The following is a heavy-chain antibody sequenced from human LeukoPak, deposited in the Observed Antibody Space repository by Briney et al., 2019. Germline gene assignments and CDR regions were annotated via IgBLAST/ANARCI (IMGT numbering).Heavy chain of an antibody. CDR1: GFALASHD. Sequence: GGSLRLSCAASGFALASHDMTWVRQAPGKGLEWVSCIRNSGETTFSAGSVKGRFTVSRDNSKNTLYLQMNSLRAEDTAIYYCAKTTGGDCYHGLDYWGQGTLVTVSS. J-gene: IGHJ4*02. CDR2: IRNSGETT. V-gene: IGHV3-23*01. D-gene: IGHD2-21*02. CDR3: AKTTGGDCYHGLDY.